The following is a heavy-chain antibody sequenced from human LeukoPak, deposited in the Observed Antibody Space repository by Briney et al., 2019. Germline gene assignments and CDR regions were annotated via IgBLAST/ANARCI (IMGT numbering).Heavy chain of an antibody. D-gene: IGHD1-7*01. V-gene: IGHV1-46*01. J-gene: IGHJ4*02. CDR3: ASASLELRLGFDY. CDR1: GYSFTSHY. CDR2: INPSGGST. Sequence: GASVKVSCKASGYSFTSHYMHWVRQAPGQGLEWLGLINPSGGSTSYAQKFQGRVTMTRDMSTSTVYMELSSLRSEDTAVYYCASASLELRLGFDYWGQGNLVTVSS.